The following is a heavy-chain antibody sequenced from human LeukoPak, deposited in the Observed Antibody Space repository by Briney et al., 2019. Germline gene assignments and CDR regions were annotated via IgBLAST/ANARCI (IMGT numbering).Heavy chain of an antibody. CDR2: IWYDGSNK. CDR3: AREVAGDSPYYYYGMDV. Sequence: QPGRSLRLSCAASGFTFSSYGMHWVRQAPGKGLEWVAVIWYDGSNKYYADSVKGRFTISRDNSKNTLYLQMNSLRAEDTAVYYCAREVAGDSPYYYYGMDVWGQGTTVTVSS. J-gene: IGHJ6*02. CDR1: GFTFSSYG. V-gene: IGHV3-33*01. D-gene: IGHD4-17*01.